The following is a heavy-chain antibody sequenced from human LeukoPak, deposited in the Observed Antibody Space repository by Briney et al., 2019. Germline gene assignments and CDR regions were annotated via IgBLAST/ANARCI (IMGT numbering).Heavy chain of an antibody. CDR2: FNPSGGST. J-gene: IGHJ3*02. CDR1: GYTFTNYY. V-gene: IGHV1-46*01. CDR3: ARVRDGYNDAFDI. D-gene: IGHD5-24*01. Sequence: ASVKVSCKASGYTFTNYYMHWVRQAPGQGLEWMGVFNPSGGSTSYAQKLQGRVTMTRDTSTSTVYMELSSLRSEDTAVYYCARVRDGYNDAFDIWGQGTMVIVSS.